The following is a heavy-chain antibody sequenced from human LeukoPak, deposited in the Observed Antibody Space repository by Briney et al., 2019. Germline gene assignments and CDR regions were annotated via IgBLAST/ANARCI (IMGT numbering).Heavy chain of an antibody. CDR3: VRVGDCTSAACHDTRFDR. Sequence: IPSQTLSLTCTVSGGSISSGGYYCSWIRQLPGKGLEWIGYIYHSGNTVYKPSLRSRVTMSVDTSKNQFSLKLTSVTAADTGVYYCVRVGDCTSAACHDTRFDRWGQGTLVTVSS. V-gene: IGHV4-31*03. J-gene: IGHJ5*02. D-gene: IGHD2-2*01. CDR1: GGSISSGGYY. CDR2: IYHSGNT.